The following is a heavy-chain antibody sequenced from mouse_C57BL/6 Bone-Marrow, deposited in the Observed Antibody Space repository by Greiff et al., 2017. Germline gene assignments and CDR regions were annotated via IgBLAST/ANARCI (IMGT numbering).Heavy chain of an antibody. CDR1: EYEFPSHD. Sequence: VQLKESGGGLVQPGESLKLSCESNEYEFPSHDMSWVRKTPEKRLELVAAINSDGGSTYYPDTMERRFIISRDNTKKTLYLQMSSLRSEDTALYYCASPSYYSKPAWFAYWGQGTLVTVSA. CDR3: ASPSYYSKPAWFAY. J-gene: IGHJ3*01. D-gene: IGHD2-5*01. V-gene: IGHV5-2*01. CDR2: INSDGGST.